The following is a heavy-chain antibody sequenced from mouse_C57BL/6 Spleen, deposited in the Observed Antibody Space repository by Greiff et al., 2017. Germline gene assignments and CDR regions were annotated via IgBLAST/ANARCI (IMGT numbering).Heavy chain of an antibody. Sequence: QVQLQQSGPELVKPGASVKISCKASGYSFTSYYIHWVKQRPGQGLEWIGWIYPGSGNTKYNEKFKGKATLTADTSSSTAYMQLSSLTSEDSAVYYCAQGGTDYGAYWGQGTLVTVSA. J-gene: IGHJ3*01. D-gene: IGHD1-1*02. CDR2: IYPGSGNT. V-gene: IGHV1-66*01. CDR1: GYSFTSYY. CDR3: AQGGTDYGAY.